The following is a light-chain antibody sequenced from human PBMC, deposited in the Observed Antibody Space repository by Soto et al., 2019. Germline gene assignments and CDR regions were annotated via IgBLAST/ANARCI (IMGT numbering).Light chain of an antibody. J-gene: IGLJ2*01. Sequence: QSALTQPPSASGSPGQSVTISCTGTSSDIGGYNHVSWHQQHPGQAPKVLIYDVNKRHSGVPDRFSGSKSANTASLTVSGLQAEDEADYYCSSYGRGNNLLFGGGTKLTVL. CDR2: DVN. V-gene: IGLV2-8*01. CDR3: SSYGRGNNLL. CDR1: SSDIGGYNH.